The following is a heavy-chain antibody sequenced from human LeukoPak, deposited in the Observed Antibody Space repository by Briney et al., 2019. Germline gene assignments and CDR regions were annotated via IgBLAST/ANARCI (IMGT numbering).Heavy chain of an antibody. D-gene: IGHD2-2*01. CDR2: AYSRSKWYN. Sequence: SQTLSLTCAISGDSVSSNSAAWNWIRQSPSRGLEWLGTAYSRSKWYNYYAVSVKSRITINPDTSKHQFSLQLNSVTPEDTAVYYCARDRCSSTSCYDVRYFDLWGGGTLVTVSS. V-gene: IGHV6-1*01. J-gene: IGHJ2*01. CDR1: GDSVSSNSAA. CDR3: ARDRCSSTSCYDVRYFDL.